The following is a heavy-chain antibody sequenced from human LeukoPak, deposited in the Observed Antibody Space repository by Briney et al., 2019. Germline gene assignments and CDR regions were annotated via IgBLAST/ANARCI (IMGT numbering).Heavy chain of an antibody. CDR3: ARFSGGSVVVHY. CDR2: IVPVLGMI. V-gene: IGHV1-69*04. D-gene: IGHD3-10*01. CDR1: GGTFSSYA. Sequence: ASVKVSCKASGGTFSSYAISWVRQAPGQGLEWMGRIVPVLGMINHAQRFQDRITITADKSTGTAYMELSSLRSEDTAVYYCARFSGGSVVVHYWGQGTLVTVSS. J-gene: IGHJ4*02.